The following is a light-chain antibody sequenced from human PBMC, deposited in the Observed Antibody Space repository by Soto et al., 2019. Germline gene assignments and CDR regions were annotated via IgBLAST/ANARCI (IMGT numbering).Light chain of an antibody. CDR3: SSYTTSNTRQIV. J-gene: IGLJ1*01. CDR2: DVS. CDR1: SSDVGGYNY. V-gene: IGLV2-14*03. Sequence: QSALTQPASVSESPGQSITISCTGTSSDVGGYNYVSWYQHHPGKATKLMIYDVSNRPSGVSNRFSGSKSGNTASLTISGFQPEDEADYYCSSYTTSNTRQIVFGTGTKVTVL.